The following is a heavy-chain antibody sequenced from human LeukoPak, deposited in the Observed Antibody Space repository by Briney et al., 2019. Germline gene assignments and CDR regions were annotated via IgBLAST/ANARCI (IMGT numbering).Heavy chain of an antibody. Sequence: QPGGSLRLSCAASGFTFSNYAMSWVRQAPGKGLEWVANIKQDGSEKYYVDSVKGRFTISRDNAKNSLYLQMNSLRAEDTAVYYCAREERYSYGPPGDYYYGMDVWGQGTTVTVS. CDR1: GFTFSNYA. J-gene: IGHJ6*02. CDR2: IKQDGSEK. V-gene: IGHV3-7*01. D-gene: IGHD5-18*01. CDR3: AREERYSYGPPGDYYYGMDV.